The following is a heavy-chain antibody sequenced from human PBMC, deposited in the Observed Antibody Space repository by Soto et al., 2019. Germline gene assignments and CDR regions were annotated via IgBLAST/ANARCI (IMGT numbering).Heavy chain of an antibody. V-gene: IGHV4-39*01. J-gene: IGHJ4*02. CDR3: AIIGSSFAYLPCDD. D-gene: IGHD5-18*01. Sequence: QLQLQESGPGLVKPSETLSLTCTVSGGAISSSSYSWGWIRQPPGKGLEWIGIIYYTGRTYYNPSLKSRVTISVNTSMNQCSLNLNSGTAADTAVYYCAIIGSSFAYLPCDDWGQGTRVTVSS. CDR1: GGAISSSSYS. CDR2: IYYTGRT.